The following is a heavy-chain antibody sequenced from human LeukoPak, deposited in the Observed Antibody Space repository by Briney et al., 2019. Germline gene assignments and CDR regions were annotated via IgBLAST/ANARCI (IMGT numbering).Heavy chain of an antibody. CDR3: ARVTSRDPLHY. J-gene: IGHJ4*02. Sequence: PGGSLRLSCAASGFTFSSYAMHWVRQAPGNGLEWVAVISYDGSSIHYADSVKGRFTISRDNSKNSLYLQMNSLRAEDTAFYYCARVTSRDPLHYWGQGTLVTVSS. D-gene: IGHD2-21*02. CDR1: GFTFSSYA. V-gene: IGHV3-30-3*01. CDR2: ISYDGSSI.